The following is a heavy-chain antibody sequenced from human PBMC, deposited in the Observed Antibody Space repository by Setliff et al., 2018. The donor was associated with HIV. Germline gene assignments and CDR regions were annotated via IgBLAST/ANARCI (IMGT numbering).Heavy chain of an antibody. J-gene: IGHJ2*01. CDR3: ARGNYYDSSGYYFHDWYFDL. CDR1: GYTFTRYF. Sequence: VASVKVSCKASGYTFTRYFMHWVRQAPGQGLEWMGIINPSGGSTTDAQKFQGRVTMTRDTSTDTVYMELSSLRSEDTAVYYCARGNYYDSSGYYFHDWYFDLWGRGTLVTVSS. V-gene: IGHV1-46*01. D-gene: IGHD3-22*01. CDR2: INPSGGST.